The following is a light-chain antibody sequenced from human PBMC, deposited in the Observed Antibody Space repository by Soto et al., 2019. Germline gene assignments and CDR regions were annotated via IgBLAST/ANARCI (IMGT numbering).Light chain of an antibody. Sequence: EIVMTQSPVTLSVSPGERATRSCRASQSVSSNLAWYQQKPGQAPRLLIYGASTRATGIPARFSGSGSGTEFTLTISSLQSEDFAVYYCQQYNDWRTFGQGTQLEIK. CDR1: QSVSSN. CDR3: QQYNDWRT. J-gene: IGKJ2*01. V-gene: IGKV3-15*01. CDR2: GAS.